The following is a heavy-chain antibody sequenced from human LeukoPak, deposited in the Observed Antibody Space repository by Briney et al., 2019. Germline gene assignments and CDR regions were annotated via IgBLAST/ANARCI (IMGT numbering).Heavy chain of an antibody. J-gene: IGHJ4*02. D-gene: IGHD6-19*01. Sequence: SETLSLTCAVYGGSFSGYYWSWIRQPPGKGLEWIGEINHSGSTNYNPSLKSRVTISVDTSKNQFSLKLSSVTAADTAVYYCALETGSGWLDYWGQGTLVTVSS. CDR2: INHSGST. CDR1: GGSFSGYY. CDR3: ALETGSGWLDY. V-gene: IGHV4-34*01.